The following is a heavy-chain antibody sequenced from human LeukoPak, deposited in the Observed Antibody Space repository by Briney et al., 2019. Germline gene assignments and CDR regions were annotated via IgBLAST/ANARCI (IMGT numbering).Heavy chain of an antibody. Sequence: GGSLRLSRAASGFTFRSYAMHWVRQAPGKGREYVSAISSNGGSTYYANSVKGRFTISRDNSKNTLYLQMGSLRVEDMAVYYCARDGARCPGFYWYFDLWGRGTLVTVSS. CDR1: GFTFRSYA. D-gene: IGHD1-1*01. J-gene: IGHJ2*01. CDR3: ARDGARCPGFYWYFDL. CDR2: ISSNGGST. V-gene: IGHV3-64*01.